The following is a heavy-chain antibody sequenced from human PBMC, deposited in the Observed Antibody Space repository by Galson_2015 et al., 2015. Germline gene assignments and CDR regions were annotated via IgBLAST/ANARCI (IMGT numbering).Heavy chain of an antibody. D-gene: IGHD4/OR15-4a*01. Sequence: SLRLSCAASGFTSSNAWMSWVRQAPGKGLEWVGRIKSKTDGGTTDYDEPVKGRFTISRDDSKRTLYLQMNSLKTEDTAIYYCTTGLMTMVSTYYFDYWGQGTLVTVSS. J-gene: IGHJ4*02. CDR3: TTGLMTMVSTYYFDY. CDR2: IKSKTDGGTT. V-gene: IGHV3-15*01. CDR1: GFTSSNAW.